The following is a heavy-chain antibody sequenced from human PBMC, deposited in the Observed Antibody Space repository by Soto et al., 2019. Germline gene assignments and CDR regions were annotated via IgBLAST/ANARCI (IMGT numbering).Heavy chain of an antibody. CDR1: GFTFSSYG. J-gene: IGHJ4*02. Sequence: PGGSLRLSCAASGFTFSSYGMHWVRQAPGKGLDWVALIWYDGSNKYYADSVKGRFTISRDNSKSTLDLQMNSLRAEDTAVYYCARDSVYSVSYLDNWGQGT. V-gene: IGHV3-33*01. D-gene: IGHD1-26*01. CDR2: IWYDGSNK. CDR3: ARDSVYSVSYLDN.